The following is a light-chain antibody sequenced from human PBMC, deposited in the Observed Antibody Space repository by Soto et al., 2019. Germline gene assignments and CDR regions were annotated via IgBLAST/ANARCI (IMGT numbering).Light chain of an antibody. CDR2: LGS. CDR3: MQALQTRIT. V-gene: IGKV2-28*01. J-gene: IGKJ5*01. Sequence: DIVTTQSPLSLPVTPGEPASISCRSSQSLLHSNGYNYLDWYLQKPGQSPQLLIYLGSNRASGVPERFSGSGSGTDFTLKISRVEAEDVGVYYCMQALQTRITFGQGTRLEIK. CDR1: QSLLHSNGYNY.